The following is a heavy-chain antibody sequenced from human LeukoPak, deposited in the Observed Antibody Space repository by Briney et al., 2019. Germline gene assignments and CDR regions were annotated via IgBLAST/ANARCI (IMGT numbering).Heavy chain of an antibody. CDR3: AKEYGTGWYYFDY. Sequence: GGSLRLSSAVSGFTFSRCAMHWVRQAPGKGLEWVAVISYTGSNKYYADSVQGRFTISRDNSKNTLYLEMNSLRPEDTAVYYCAKEYGTGWYYFDYWGQGTLVTVSS. D-gene: IGHD6-19*01. J-gene: IGHJ4*02. CDR2: ISYTGSNK. CDR1: GFTFSRCA. V-gene: IGHV3-30*18.